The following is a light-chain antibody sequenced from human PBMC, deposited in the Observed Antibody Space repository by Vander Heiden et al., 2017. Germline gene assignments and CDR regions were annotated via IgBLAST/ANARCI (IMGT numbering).Light chain of an antibody. CDR2: GAY. Sequence: IQMTQCPSSLSASLGDRVTTTCRARQSIRTSFNWSQQRPGEAPKFLIYGAYTSQRGVPSGFSGSDYATDFNFTIDSLQPEDSATYYCQQSYNSPSAFGLATKLQI. J-gene: IGKJ2*01. V-gene: IGKV1-39*01. CDR3: QQSYNSPSA. CDR1: QSIRTS.